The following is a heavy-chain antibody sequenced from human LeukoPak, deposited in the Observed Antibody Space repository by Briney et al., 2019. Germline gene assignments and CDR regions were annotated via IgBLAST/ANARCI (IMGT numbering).Heavy chain of an antibody. J-gene: IGHJ3*02. CDR3: AREKYDYVWGSYRPERAFDI. V-gene: IGHV4-30-2*01. CDR1: GGSISSGGYS. CDR2: IYHSGST. Sequence: SSETLSLTCTVSGGSISSGGYSWSWIRQPPGKGLEWIGYIYHSGSTYYNPSLKSRVTISVDRSKNQFSLKLSSVTAADTAVYYCAREKYDYVWGSYRPERAFDIWGQGTMVTVSS. D-gene: IGHD3-16*02.